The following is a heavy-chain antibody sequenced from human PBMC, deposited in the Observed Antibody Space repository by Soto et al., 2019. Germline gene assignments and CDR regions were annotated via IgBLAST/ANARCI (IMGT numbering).Heavy chain of an antibody. CDR1: GFTVSSNY. CDR3: ARDLGTFTDY. Sequence: GGSLRLSCAASGFTVSSNYMSWVRQAPGKGLEWVSVIYSGGCTYYADSVKGRFTIPRDNSKNTLYLQMNSLRAEDTAVYYCARDLGTFTDYWGQGTLVTVSS. V-gene: IGHV3-66*01. CDR2: IYSGGCT. J-gene: IGHJ4*02.